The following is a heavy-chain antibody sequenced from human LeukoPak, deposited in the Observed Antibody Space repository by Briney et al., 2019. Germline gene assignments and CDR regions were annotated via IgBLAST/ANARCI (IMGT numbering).Heavy chain of an antibody. D-gene: IGHD4-17*01. CDR3: ARSPDDGDYFDY. CDR2: IDWDDDK. J-gene: IGHJ4*02. V-gene: IGHV2-70*04. Sequence: SGPTLVNPTQTLTLTCTVSGFSLSTSGMRASWIRQPPGKPLEWLARIDWDDDKFYSTSLKTRLTIPKDASKNQVVLTMTNMDPVDTATYYCARSPDDGDYFDYWGQGTLVTVSS. CDR1: GFSLSTSGMR.